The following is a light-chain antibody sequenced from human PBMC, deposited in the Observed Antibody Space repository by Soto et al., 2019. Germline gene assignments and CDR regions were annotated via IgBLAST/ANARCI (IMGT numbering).Light chain of an antibody. CDR3: SSYTRRTTQV. V-gene: IGLV2-14*01. J-gene: IGLJ1*01. CDR2: EVT. CDR1: SSDVGGYNY. Sequence: QSVLTQPASVSGSPGQSITISCTGTSSDVGGYNYVSWYQQHPGKAPKVMIYEVTNRPSGVSNRFSGSKSGNTASLTISGLQDEDEADYYCSSYTRRTTQVFGTGTKVTVL.